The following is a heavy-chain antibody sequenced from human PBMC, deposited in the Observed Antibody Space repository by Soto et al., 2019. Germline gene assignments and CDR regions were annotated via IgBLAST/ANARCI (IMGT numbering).Heavy chain of an antibody. CDR2: ISAYNGNT. CDR1: GYTFTSYG. J-gene: IGHJ3*02. V-gene: IGHV1-18*01. Sequence: ASVKVSCKASGYTFTSYGISWVRQAPGQGLEWMGWISAYNGNTNYAQKLQGRVTMTTDTSTSTAYMELRSLRSDDTAVYYCARDKFGTLARGARGFPWGDAFDIWGQGTMVTV. CDR3: ARDKFGTLARGARGFPWGDAFDI. D-gene: IGHD3-10*01.